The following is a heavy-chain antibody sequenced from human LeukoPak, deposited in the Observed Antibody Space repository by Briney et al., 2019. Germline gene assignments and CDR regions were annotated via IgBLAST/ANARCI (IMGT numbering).Heavy chain of an antibody. CDR1: GFTFDDYA. Sequence: PGRSLRLSCAASGFTFDDYAMHWVRQAPGKGLEWVSGISWNSGSIGYADSVKGRFTISRDNAKNSLYLQMNSLRVEDTALYYCAKDMAQIPIDAFDIWGQGTMVTVSS. CDR2: ISWNSGSI. J-gene: IGHJ3*02. V-gene: IGHV3-9*01. CDR3: AKDMAQIPIDAFDI.